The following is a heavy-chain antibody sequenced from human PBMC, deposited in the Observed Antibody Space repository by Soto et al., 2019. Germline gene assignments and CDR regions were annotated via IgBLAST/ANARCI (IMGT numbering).Heavy chain of an antibody. V-gene: IGHV4-34*01. CDR1: GGSFSGYY. CDR3: ARGGHYYDSSGYYYQVYYYGMDV. CDR2: INHSGST. D-gene: IGHD3-22*01. J-gene: IGHJ6*02. Sequence: SETLSLTCAVYGGSFSGYYWSWIRQPPGKGLEWIGEINHSGSTNYNPSLKSRVTISVDTSKNQFSLKLSSVTAADTAVYYCARGGHYYDSSGYYYQVYYYGMDVWRQGTTVTVSS.